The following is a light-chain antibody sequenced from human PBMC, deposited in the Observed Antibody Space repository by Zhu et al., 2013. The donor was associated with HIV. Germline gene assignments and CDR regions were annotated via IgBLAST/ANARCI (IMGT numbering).Light chain of an antibody. J-gene: IGKJ3*01. CDR1: QSVLYSSNNKNY. CDR3: QQYDDWPPFT. V-gene: IGKV4-1*01. CDR2: WAS. Sequence: DIVMTQSPDSLAVSLGERATINCKSSQSVLYSSNNKNYLAWYQQKPGQPPKLLIYWASTRESGVPDRFSGSGSGTDFTLTISSLQSDDFAVYYCQQYDDWPPFTFGPGTK.